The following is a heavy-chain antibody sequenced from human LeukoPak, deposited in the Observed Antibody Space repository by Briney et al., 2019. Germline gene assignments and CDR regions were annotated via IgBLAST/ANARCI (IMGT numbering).Heavy chain of an antibody. V-gene: IGHV3-30-3*01. CDR2: ISYDGSNK. CDR1: GFTFSSYA. CDR3: ASGVDCSSTSCYRLDY. D-gene: IGHD2-2*02. Sequence: GGSLRLSCAASGFTFSSYAMHWVRQAPGKGPEWVAVISYDGSNKYYADSVKGRFTISRDNSKNTLYLQMNSLRAEDTAVYYCASGVDCSSTSCYRLDYWGQGTLVTVSS. J-gene: IGHJ4*02.